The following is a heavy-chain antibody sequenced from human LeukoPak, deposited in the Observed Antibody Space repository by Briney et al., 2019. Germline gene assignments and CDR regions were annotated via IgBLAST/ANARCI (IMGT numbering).Heavy chain of an antibody. CDR3: ARGTLWFGKLIDY. D-gene: IGHD3-10*01. CDR2: IYSGGST. CDR1: GFTVSSNY. Sequence: GGSLRLSCAASGFTVSSNYMSWVRQAPGKGLEWVSVIYSGGSTYYADSVKGRFTISRDNAKNSLYLQMNSLRAEDTAVYYCARGTLWFGKLIDYWGQGTLVTVSS. V-gene: IGHV3-53*01. J-gene: IGHJ4*02.